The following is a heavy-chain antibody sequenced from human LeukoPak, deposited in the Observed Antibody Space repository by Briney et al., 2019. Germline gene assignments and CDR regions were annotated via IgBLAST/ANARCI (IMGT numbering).Heavy chain of an antibody. V-gene: IGHV1-2*02. J-gene: IGHJ4*02. CDR3: ARDVHPYCNLGSCYDY. D-gene: IGHD2-15*01. CDR2: ISPESGDT. CDR1: GYNFIDNY. Sequence: GASVKVSCKASGYNFIDNYMHWVRQAPGQGLEWMGWISPESGDTRYAQKFQGRVTTTRDTSITPAYMELSRPTSDDTAVYYCARDVHPYCNLGSCYDYWGQGTLVTASS.